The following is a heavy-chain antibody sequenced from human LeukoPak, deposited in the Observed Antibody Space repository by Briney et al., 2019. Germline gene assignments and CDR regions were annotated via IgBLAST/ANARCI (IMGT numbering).Heavy chain of an antibody. CDR2: ISYDGSNK. V-gene: IGHV3-30-3*01. CDR1: GFSFNTCA. Sequence: GGSLRLSCAASGFSFNTCAMSWVRQAPGKGLEWVAVISYDGSNKYYADSVKGRFTISRDNSKNTLYLQMNSLRAEDTAVYYCARVDDYGDYLYYFDYWGQGTLVTVSS. J-gene: IGHJ4*02. CDR3: ARVDDYGDYLYYFDY. D-gene: IGHD4-17*01.